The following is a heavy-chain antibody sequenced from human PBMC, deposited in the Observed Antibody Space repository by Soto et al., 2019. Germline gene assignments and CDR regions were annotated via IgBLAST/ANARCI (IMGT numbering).Heavy chain of an antibody. CDR3: ARRGSGSDYDY. D-gene: IGHD1-26*01. CDR2: ISGSGGST. V-gene: IGHV3-23*01. J-gene: IGHJ4*02. CDR1: GFTSSSYA. Sequence: EVQLLESGGGLVQPGGSLRLSCAASGFTSSSYAMRWVRQAPVKGLEWVSAISGSGGSTYYADSVKGRFTISRDNSKNTLYLQMNSLRAEDTAVYYCARRGSGSDYDYWGQGTLVTVSS.